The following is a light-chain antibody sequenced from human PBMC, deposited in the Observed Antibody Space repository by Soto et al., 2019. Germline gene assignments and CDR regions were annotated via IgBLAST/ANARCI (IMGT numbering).Light chain of an antibody. CDR1: QSVSSSY. CDR2: GAS. Sequence: GLSLSAVVVSLSPGERVTLSCRASQSVSSSYIAWYQQSPGQAPRLLIYGASNRATGIPDRFSGSGSGTDFTLTISRLEPEDFTVYFCQHSGIAPYPFGQGTKVAIK. CDR3: QHSGIAPYP. J-gene: IGKJ2*01. V-gene: IGKV3-20*01.